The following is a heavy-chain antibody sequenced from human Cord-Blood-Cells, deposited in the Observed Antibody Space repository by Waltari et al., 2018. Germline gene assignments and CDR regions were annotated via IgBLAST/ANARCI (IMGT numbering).Heavy chain of an antibody. J-gene: IGHJ4*02. V-gene: IGHV4-34*01. Sequence: QVQLQQWGAGLLKPSETLSLTCPVYGGSFSGYFCSLLRQPPGKGLEWIGEINHSGSTNYNPSLKSRVTISVDTSKNQFSLKLSSVTAADTAVYYCARTMVVTALEGYYFDYWGQGTLVTVSS. CDR2: INHSGST. D-gene: IGHD2-21*02. CDR1: GGSFSGYF. CDR3: ARTMVVTALEGYYFDY.